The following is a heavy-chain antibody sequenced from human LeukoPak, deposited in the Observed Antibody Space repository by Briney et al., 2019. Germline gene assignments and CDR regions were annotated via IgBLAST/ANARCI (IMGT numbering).Heavy chain of an antibody. CDR1: GYTFTSYG. Sequence: ASVKVSCKASGYTFTSYGISWVRQAPGQGLEWMGIINPSGGSTSYAQKFQGRVTMTRDMSTSTVYMELSSLRSEDTAVYYCARDLKSYFDYWGQGTLVTVSS. CDR3: ARDLKSYFDY. J-gene: IGHJ4*02. V-gene: IGHV1-46*01. CDR2: INPSGGST.